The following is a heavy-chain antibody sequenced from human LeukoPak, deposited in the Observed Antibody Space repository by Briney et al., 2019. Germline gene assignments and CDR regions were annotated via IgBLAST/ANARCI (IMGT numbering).Heavy chain of an antibody. CDR2: IRSDGNNK. J-gene: IGHJ4*02. Sequence: GGSLRLSCAVSGFTFSTYGMHWVRQAPGKGLEWVAFIRSDGNNKYYADSVKGRFTISRDNSKNTLYLQMNSLRTEDTAVYCCARVTVPLVVITAGGFDYWGQGTLVTVSS. CDR1: GFTFSTYG. CDR3: ARVTVPLVVITAGGFDY. V-gene: IGHV3-30*02. D-gene: IGHD3-22*01.